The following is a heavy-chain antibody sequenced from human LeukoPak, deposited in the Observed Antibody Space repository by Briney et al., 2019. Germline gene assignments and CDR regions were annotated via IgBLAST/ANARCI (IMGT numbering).Heavy chain of an antibody. CDR1: GYTFTSYY. J-gene: IGHJ4*02. CDR2: INPSDGST. V-gene: IGHV1-46*01. Sequence: VASVKVSCKAFGYTFTSYYLHWVRQTPGQGLERMGIINPSDGSTNYAQNFQGSVTMTRDTSTSTVYMELSSLRSEDTAVFYCARGAAMGPPFDFWGQGTLVTVSS. CDR3: ARGAAMGPPFDF. D-gene: IGHD5-18*01.